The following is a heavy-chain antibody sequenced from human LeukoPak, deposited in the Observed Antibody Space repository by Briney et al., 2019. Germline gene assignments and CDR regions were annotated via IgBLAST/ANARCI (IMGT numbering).Heavy chain of an antibody. V-gene: IGHV1-69*01. CDR3: ARRGAYYYGSGSPGAFDI. D-gene: IGHD3-10*01. CDR2: IIPIFGTA. Sequence: SVKVSCKASGGTFSSYAISLVRQAPGQGLEWMGGIIPIFGTANYAQKFQGRVTITADESTSTAYMELSSLRSEDTAVYYCARRGAYYYGSGSPGAFDIWGQGTMVTVSS. CDR1: GGTFSSYA. J-gene: IGHJ3*02.